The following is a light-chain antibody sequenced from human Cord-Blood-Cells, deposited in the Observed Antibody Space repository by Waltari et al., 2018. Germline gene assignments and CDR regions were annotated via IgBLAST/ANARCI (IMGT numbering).Light chain of an antibody. CDR2: EVS. CDR1: SSDVGGYNY. J-gene: IGLJ1*01. Sequence: QSALTQPASVSGSPGQSTTIPCTGPSSDVGGYNYVSWYQQPPGKAPKLMIYEVSNRPSGVSNRFSGSKSGNTASLTISGLQAEDEADYYCSSYTSSSTLVFGTGTKVTVL. V-gene: IGLV2-14*01. CDR3: SSYTSSSTLV.